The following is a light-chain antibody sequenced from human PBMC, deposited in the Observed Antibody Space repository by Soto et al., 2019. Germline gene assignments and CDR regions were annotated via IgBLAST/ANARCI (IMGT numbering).Light chain of an antibody. V-gene: IGKV2-30*01. J-gene: IGKJ1*01. Sequence: DVVMTQSPLSLPVTLGQPASISCRSSHSLIYSDGIAYLNWFHQRPGQSPRRLIYKVSNRDSGVPGRFSGSGSGTDFTLKISRVEAEDVGVYYCMQGTHWPPTFGRGTKVEIK. CDR2: KVS. CDR3: MQGTHWPPT. CDR1: HSLIYSDGIAY.